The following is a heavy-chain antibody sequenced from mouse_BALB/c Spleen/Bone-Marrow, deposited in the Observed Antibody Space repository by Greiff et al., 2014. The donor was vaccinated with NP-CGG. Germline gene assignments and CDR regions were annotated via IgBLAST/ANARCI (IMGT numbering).Heavy chain of an antibody. CDR3: TRGRTWDFDY. D-gene: IGHD4-1*01. J-gene: IGHJ2*01. V-gene: IGHV1S16*01. Sequence: QVQLQQSGAELVKPGTSVKLSCKASGYTFTTYYMYWVKQGPGQGLEWIGEINPNNGGTNFKEKFKSKATLTVDKSSSTAYMQLSSLTSEDSAVYYCTRGRTWDFDYWGQGTTLTVSS. CDR1: GYTFTTYY. CDR2: INPNNGGT.